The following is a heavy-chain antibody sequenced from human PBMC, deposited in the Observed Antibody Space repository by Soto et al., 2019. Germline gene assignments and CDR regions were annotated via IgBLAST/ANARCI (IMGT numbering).Heavy chain of an antibody. Sequence: QITLKESGPTLVKPTQTLTLTCTVSGFSLTANGVGVAWIRQPPGQALQWLALIYWDGDRRYSPSLKSRLSISMDTTKNQVVLRMTNLDPVDTAPYYCAHSVYFEDWGPGIRVTVPS. CDR2: IYWDGDR. V-gene: IGHV2-5*02. CDR1: GFSLTANGVG. CDR3: AHSVYFED. J-gene: IGHJ4*02.